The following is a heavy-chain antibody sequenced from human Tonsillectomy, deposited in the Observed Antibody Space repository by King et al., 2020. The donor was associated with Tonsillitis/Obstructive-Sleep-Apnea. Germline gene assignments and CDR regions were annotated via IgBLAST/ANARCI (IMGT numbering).Heavy chain of an antibody. D-gene: IGHD5-18*01. Sequence: VQLVESGGGLVQPGGSLRLSCAASGFTVSSNYMSWVRQAPGKGLEWVSVIYSGGSTYYADSVKGRFTISRDNSKNTLYLQMNSLRAEDMAVYYCAGGGYSYGYSDAFDIWGQGTMVTVSS. V-gene: IGHV3-66*01. J-gene: IGHJ3*02. CDR3: AGGGYSYGYSDAFDI. CDR1: GFTVSSNY. CDR2: IYSGGST.